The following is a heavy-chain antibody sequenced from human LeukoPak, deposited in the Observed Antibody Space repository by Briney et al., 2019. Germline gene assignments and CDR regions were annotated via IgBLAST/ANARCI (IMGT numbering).Heavy chain of an antibody. D-gene: IGHD2-21*02. CDR3: ASWAYCGRDCYSHGSYFDY. CDR2: ISGDGSTT. V-gene: IGHV3-74*01. CDR1: GFTFSSYG. Sequence: GRSLRLSCAASGFTFSSYGMHWVRQAPGKGLMWVARISGDGSTTSYADSVKGRFTISRDNAKNTLFLQMNSLRAEDTAVYFCASWAYCGRDCYSHGSYFDYWGQGSLVTVSS. J-gene: IGHJ4*02.